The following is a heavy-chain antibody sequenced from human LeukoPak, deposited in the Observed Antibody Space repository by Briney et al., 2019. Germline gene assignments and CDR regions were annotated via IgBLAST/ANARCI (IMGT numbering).Heavy chain of an antibody. D-gene: IGHD2-21*02. J-gene: IGHJ4*02. CDR3: ATVFRGGDCLGY. CDR2: FDPEDGET. V-gene: IGHV1-24*01. CDR1: GYTFTSYY. Sequence: ASVKVSCKASGYTFTSYYMHWVRQAPGKGLEWMGGFDPEDGETIYAQKFQGRVTMTEDTSTDTAYMELSSLRSEDTAVYYCATVFRGGDCLGYWGQGTLVTVSS.